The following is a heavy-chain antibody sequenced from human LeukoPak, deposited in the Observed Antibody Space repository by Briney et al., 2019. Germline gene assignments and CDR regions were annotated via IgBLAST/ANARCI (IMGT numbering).Heavy chain of an antibody. CDR1: GFTFSDYY. CDR3: ARDKQLVRTPADY. J-gene: IGHJ4*02. Sequence: GGSLRLSCAASGFTFSDYYMSWIRQAPGKGLEWVSYISSSGSTIYYADSVKGRFTISRDNSKNTLYLQMNSLRAEDTAVYYCARDKQLVRTPADYWGQGTLVTVSS. D-gene: IGHD6-6*01. V-gene: IGHV3-11*04. CDR2: ISSSGSTI.